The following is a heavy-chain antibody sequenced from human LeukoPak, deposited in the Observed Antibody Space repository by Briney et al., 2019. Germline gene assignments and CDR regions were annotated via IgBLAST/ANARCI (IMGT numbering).Heavy chain of an antibody. Sequence: ASVKVSCKASGYTFTSYGISWVRQAPGQGLEWMGWINAGNGNTKYSQKFQGRVTITRDTSASTAYMELSSLRSEDTAVYYCARGYYDSSGYLPPFDYWGQGTLVTVSS. CDR3: ARGYYDSSGYLPPFDY. D-gene: IGHD3-22*01. J-gene: IGHJ4*02. CDR2: INAGNGNT. V-gene: IGHV1-3*01. CDR1: GYTFTSYG.